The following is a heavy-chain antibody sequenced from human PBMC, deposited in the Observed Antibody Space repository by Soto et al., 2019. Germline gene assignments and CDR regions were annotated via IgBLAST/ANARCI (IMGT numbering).Heavy chain of an antibody. V-gene: IGHV3-53*01. CDR1: GFTVNSNY. Sequence: EVQLVESGGGLIQPGGSLRLSCAASGFTVNSNYMSWVRQAPGKGLELVSVIYSGGSTYYADSVKGRFTISRDNSKNTLYLQMYSLIAGDRVVYYCARLAASVVDYWGQGTLVTVSS. CDR2: IYSGGST. D-gene: IGHD6-13*01. CDR3: ARLAASVVDY. J-gene: IGHJ4*02.